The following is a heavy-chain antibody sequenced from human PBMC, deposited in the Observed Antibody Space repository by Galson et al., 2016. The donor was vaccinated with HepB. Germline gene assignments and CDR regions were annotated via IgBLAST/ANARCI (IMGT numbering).Heavy chain of an antibody. J-gene: IGHJ5*02. V-gene: IGHV3-53*01. CDR1: GITVTTNY. D-gene: IGHD5-24*01. CDR3: ASAPTITTIWGS. Sequence: SLRLSCAASGITVTTNYISWVRQAPGKGLEWVAILYSGGTTVYADSVRGRLTISRDDSKNTVHLQMNNLRVEDTAMYFCASAPTITTIWGSWGQGTLVTVSS. CDR2: LYSGGTT.